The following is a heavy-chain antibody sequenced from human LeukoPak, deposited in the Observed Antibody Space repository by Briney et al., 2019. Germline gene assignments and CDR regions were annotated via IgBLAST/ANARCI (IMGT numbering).Heavy chain of an antibody. J-gene: IGHJ4*02. D-gene: IGHD2-15*01. Sequence: SEILSRTCAVYGESFSAYFWNWIRQAPGKPLEYIGEINHRGSSHYNPSLKTRVTLSVDTSKNQFSLKLTSVTAADTAVYFCARGSSFDGYCSAGACDAGYYDSWGQGAPVTVSS. CDR3: ARGSSFDGYCSAGACDAGYYDS. V-gene: IGHV4-34*01. CDR2: INHRGSS. CDR1: GESFSAYF.